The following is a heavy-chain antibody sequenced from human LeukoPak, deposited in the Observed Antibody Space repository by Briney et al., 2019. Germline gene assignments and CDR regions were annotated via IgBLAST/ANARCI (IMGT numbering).Heavy chain of an antibody. CDR3: ARPLRFLEWPYWGYFDY. CDR1: GYSFTSYW. CDR2: IYPGDSDT. J-gene: IGHJ4*02. V-gene: IGHV5-51*01. Sequence: GESLKISCKGSGYSFTSYWIGWVRQMPGKGLEWMGIIYPGDSDTRYSPSFQGQVTISADKSISTAYLQWSSLKASDTAMYYCARPLRFLEWPYWGYFDYWGQGTLVTVSS. D-gene: IGHD3-3*01.